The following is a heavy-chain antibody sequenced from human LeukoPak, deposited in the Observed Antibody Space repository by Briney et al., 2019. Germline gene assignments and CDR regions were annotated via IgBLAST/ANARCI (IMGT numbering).Heavy chain of an antibody. J-gene: IGHJ4*02. Sequence: GASVKVSCKASGYTFTSYYMHWVRQAPGQGLEWMGIINPSGGSTSYAQKFQGRVTMTRNTSISTAYMELSSLRSEDTAVYYCARGLPGFSYGSYWGQGTLVTVSS. CDR3: ARGLPGFSYGSY. D-gene: IGHD5-18*01. CDR1: GYTFTSYY. V-gene: IGHV1-46*01. CDR2: INPSGGST.